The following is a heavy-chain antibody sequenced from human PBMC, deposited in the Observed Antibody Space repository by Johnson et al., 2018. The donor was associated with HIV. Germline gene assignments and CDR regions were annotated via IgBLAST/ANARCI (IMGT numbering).Heavy chain of an antibody. CDR1: GFTFSSYD. V-gene: IGHV3-9*01. D-gene: IGHD3-16*01. J-gene: IGHJ3*01. CDR3: ARDFGVAFDV. Sequence: VQLVESGGGLVQPGGSLRLSCAASGFTFSSYDMHWVRQAPGKGLEWVASISWHSGGIVYADSVKGRFTISRDNAKNSLYLQMNSLRSEDTALYYCARDFGVAFDVWGQGTMVTVSS. CDR2: ISWHSGGI.